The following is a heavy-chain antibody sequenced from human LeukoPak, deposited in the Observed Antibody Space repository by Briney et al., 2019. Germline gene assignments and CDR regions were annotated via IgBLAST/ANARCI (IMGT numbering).Heavy chain of an antibody. CDR2: ISSTGGTT. D-gene: IGHD3-22*01. V-gene: IGHV3-23*01. Sequence: GGSLRLSCAASGFTFSSYAMSWVRQAPGKGLEWVSSISSTGGTTYYADSVKGRFTISRDNAKNSLYLQMNSLRAEDTAVYYCAREENSGSSGYYYVSYFDYWGQGTLVTVSS. J-gene: IGHJ4*02. CDR1: GFTFSSYA. CDR3: AREENSGSSGYYYVSYFDY.